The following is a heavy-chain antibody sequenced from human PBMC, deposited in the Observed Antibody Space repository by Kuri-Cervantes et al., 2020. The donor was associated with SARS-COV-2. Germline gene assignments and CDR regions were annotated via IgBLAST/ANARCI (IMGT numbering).Heavy chain of an antibody. D-gene: IGHD2-2*01. V-gene: IGHV3-21*05. CDR1: GFTFSSFS. Sequence: GESLKISCAGSGFTFSSFSFNWVRQAPGKGPEWVSYISSSSSYTNYADSVKGRFTISRDNAKNSLYLQMNSLRVEDTALYYCAKALRTSCYLLCAFDIWGQGTMVTVSS. CDR2: ISSSSSYT. J-gene: IGHJ3*02. CDR3: AKALRTSCYLLCAFDI.